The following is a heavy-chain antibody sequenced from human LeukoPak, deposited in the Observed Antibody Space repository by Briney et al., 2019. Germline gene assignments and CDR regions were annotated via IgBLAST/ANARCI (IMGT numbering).Heavy chain of an antibody. Sequence: GGSPRLSCAASGFTVSSNYMSWVRQAPGKGLEWVSVISNSGGNTYYADSVRGRFTISRDNSKNTLFLQMDSLRAEDTAVYYCAKTDSSSWYDTLDYWGQGTLVTVSS. CDR2: ISNSGGNT. CDR3: AKTDSSSWYDTLDY. V-gene: IGHV3-23*01. CDR1: GFTVSSNY. J-gene: IGHJ4*02. D-gene: IGHD6-13*01.